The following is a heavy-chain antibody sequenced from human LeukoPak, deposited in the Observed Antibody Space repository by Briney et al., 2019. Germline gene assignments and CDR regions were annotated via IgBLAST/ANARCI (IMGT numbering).Heavy chain of an antibody. V-gene: IGHV3-7*05. Sequence: GGSLRLSCSASAFTFSMYRMTWVRQAPGKGLEWVATIKEDGSDKYYVDSVRGQFTISRDNAENSLYLQMNSLTAEDTALYYCVRDGIRDIPGVITIRYDYWGQGTLVTASS. CDR3: VRDGIRDIPGVITIRYDY. J-gene: IGHJ4*02. CDR1: AFTFSMYR. D-gene: IGHD3-10*01. CDR2: IKEDGSDK.